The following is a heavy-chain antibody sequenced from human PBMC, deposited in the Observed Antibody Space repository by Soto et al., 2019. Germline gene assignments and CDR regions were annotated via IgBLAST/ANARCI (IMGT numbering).Heavy chain of an antibody. CDR3: ARSLDVRVGATSPDAFDI. CDR1: GYSFTSYW. Sequence: GESLKISCKGSGYSFTSYWIGWVRQMPGKGLEWMGIIYPGDSDTRYSPSFQGQVTISADKSISTAYLQWSSLKASDTAMYYCARSLDVRVGATSPDAFDIWGQGTMVTVSS. V-gene: IGHV5-51*01. CDR2: IYPGDSDT. D-gene: IGHD1-26*01. J-gene: IGHJ3*02.